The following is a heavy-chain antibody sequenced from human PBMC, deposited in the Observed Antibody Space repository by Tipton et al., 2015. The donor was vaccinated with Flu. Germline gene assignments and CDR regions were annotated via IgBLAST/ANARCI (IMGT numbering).Heavy chain of an antibody. CDR2: IYGGGTT. Sequence: SLRLSCAASGFTVTSSYMSWVRQAPGKGLEWVSVIYGGGTTDYADSVKGRFTISRDKSKNALYRQMSSLRAEDTAVYYCAGGHQVPVWPYDYGMDVWGQGTTVTVSS. V-gene: IGHV3-53*01. D-gene: IGHD2-2*01. CDR3: AGGHQVPVWPYDYGMDV. CDR1: GFTVTSSY. J-gene: IGHJ6*02.